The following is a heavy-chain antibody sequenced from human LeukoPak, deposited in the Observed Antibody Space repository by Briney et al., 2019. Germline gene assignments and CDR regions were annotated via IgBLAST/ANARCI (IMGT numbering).Heavy chain of an antibody. V-gene: IGHV4-30-4*01. CDR3: AREAGFYGSGWRFDS. J-gene: IGHJ4*02. CDR1: GGSVSYGDYC. Sequence: SETLSLTCTVSGGSVSYGDYCWSWIRQSPGRGLEWIGHIYYTGSTYYNPSLKGRLTISLDASTNQFSLELTSVTAADTAVYYCAREAGFYGSGWRFDSWGQGSPVTVSS. D-gene: IGHD3-10*01. CDR2: IYYTGST.